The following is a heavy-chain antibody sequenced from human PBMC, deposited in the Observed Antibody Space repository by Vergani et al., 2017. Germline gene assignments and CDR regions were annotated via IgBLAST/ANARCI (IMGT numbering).Heavy chain of an antibody. CDR3: ARNGLRFLEWCREPTDYYMDV. D-gene: IGHD3-3*01. J-gene: IGHJ6*03. CDR2: ISAYNGNT. CDR1: GYTFTSYG. Sequence: QVQLVQSGAEVKKPGASVKVSCKASGYTFTSYGISWVRQAPGQGLEWMGWISAYNGNTNYAQKLQGRVTMTTDTSTSTAYMELRSLRSDDTAVYYCARNGLRFLEWCREPTDYYMDVWGKGTTVTVSS. V-gene: IGHV1-18*01.